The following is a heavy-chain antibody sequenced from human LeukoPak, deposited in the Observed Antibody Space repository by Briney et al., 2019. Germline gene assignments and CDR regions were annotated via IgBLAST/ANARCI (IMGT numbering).Heavy chain of an antibody. CDR1: GFTFSSYW. CDR2: IKEDGSQK. V-gene: IGHV3-7*01. CDR3: ARRGGSSSRRSPVDY. D-gene: IGHD6-6*01. J-gene: IGHJ4*02. Sequence: GGSLRLSCSASGFTFSSYWTTWVRQAPGKGPEWVANIKEDGSQKYYVDSVRGRFTISRDNAKNSLFLQMNSLRAEDTAVYYCARRGGSSSRRSPVDYWGQGTLVTVPS.